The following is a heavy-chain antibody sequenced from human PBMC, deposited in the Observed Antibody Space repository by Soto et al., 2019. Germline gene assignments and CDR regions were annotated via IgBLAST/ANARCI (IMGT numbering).Heavy chain of an antibody. CDR1: GFTFSSYG. CDR3: AKGRYDFWSGYYYYYYGMDV. V-gene: IGHV3-30*18. D-gene: IGHD3-3*01. Sequence: PGGSLRLSCAASGFTFSSYGMHWVRQAPGKGLEWVAVISYDGSNKYYADSVKGRFTISRDNSKNTLYLQMNSLRAEDTAVYYCAKGRYDFWSGYYYYYYGMDVWGQGTTVTVSS. CDR2: ISYDGSNK. J-gene: IGHJ6*02.